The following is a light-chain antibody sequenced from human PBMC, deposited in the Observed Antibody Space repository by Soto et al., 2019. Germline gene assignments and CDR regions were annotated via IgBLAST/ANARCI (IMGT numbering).Light chain of an antibody. Sequence: EKVMTQSPATLSVSPGERVTLSCRASQSVSSNLAWYQQKPGQAPRLLIYDASTRATGIPVRFSGSGSGTEFTLTISNLQSEDFGVYYCQQNKDWPGTFGQGAKV. J-gene: IGKJ1*01. CDR3: QQNKDWPGT. CDR1: QSVSSN. V-gene: IGKV3-15*01. CDR2: DAS.